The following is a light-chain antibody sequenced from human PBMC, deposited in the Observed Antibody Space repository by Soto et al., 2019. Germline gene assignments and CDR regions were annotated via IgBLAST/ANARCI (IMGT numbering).Light chain of an antibody. V-gene: IGKV3-15*01. Sequence: IVLAQSPATLSVSPGERATLSCRASQSVSSNLAWYQQKPGQAPRLPIYDTSTRATGIPARFSGSGSGTEFTLTISSLQSEDFAVYYCQQYSNWPPITFAQGTRLEI. CDR1: QSVSSN. J-gene: IGKJ5*01. CDR3: QQYSNWPPIT. CDR2: DTS.